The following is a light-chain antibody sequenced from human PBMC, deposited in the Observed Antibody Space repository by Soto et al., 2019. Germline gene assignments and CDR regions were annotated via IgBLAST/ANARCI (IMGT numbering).Light chain of an antibody. V-gene: IGKV3-15*01. Sequence: KVVTKSPGILYVSPGDRATLSCRASQSGGRNVAWYQQKPGQAPTLLIYAASTRATGLPARFSGSGSGKDLTLTISSLQSEDFAVYYCQEYRNAPIFSVGPGTRAD. J-gene: IGKJ3*01. CDR3: QEYRNAPIFS. CDR1: QSGGRN. CDR2: AAS.